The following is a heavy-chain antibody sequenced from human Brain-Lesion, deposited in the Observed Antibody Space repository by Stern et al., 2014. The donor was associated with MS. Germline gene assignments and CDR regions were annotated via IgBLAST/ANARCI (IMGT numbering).Heavy chain of an antibody. V-gene: IGHV1-2*02. CDR3: ARDQRGITIFGVVNDYYYLGMDV. D-gene: IGHD3-3*01. CDR1: GYIFTGYY. Sequence: QVQLGQSGAEVKKPGASVKVSCKTSGYIFTGYYIHWVRQAPGQGLEWMAWINPNTGGTKYAQKFQGRVNMSRDKSISTAYVELSSLTSDDTAVYYCARDQRGITIFGVVNDYYYLGMDVWGQGTTVTVSS. CDR2: INPNTGGT. J-gene: IGHJ6*02.